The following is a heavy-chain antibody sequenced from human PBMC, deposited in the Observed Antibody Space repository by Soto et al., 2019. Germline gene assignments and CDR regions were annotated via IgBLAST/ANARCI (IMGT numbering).Heavy chain of an antibody. CDR1: GYSFTSYW. CDR3: ARHPGGIYSSSPQYYGMDV. Sequence: GESLKISCKGSGYSFTSYWIGWVRQVPGKGLEWMGIIYPGDSDTRYSPSFQGQVTISADKSISTAYLQWSSLKASDTAMYYCARHPGGIYSSSPQYYGMDVWGQGTTVTVSS. J-gene: IGHJ6*02. CDR2: IYPGDSDT. D-gene: IGHD6-6*01. V-gene: IGHV5-51*01.